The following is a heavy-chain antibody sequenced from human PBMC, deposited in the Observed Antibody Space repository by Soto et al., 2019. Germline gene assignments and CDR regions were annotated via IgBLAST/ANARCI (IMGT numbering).Heavy chain of an antibody. V-gene: IGHV4-34*01. CDR2: INHSGST. CDR1: GVSFIGYY. CDR3: ARVSGIYYYGMDV. D-gene: IGHD3-10*01. J-gene: IGHJ6*02. Sequence: SDTLSLTCAVFGVSFIGYYWRWIRQPPGKGLEWIGEINHSGSTNYNPSLKSRVTISVDTSKNQFSLKLSSVTAADTAVYYCARVSGIYYYGMDVWGQGTTVT.